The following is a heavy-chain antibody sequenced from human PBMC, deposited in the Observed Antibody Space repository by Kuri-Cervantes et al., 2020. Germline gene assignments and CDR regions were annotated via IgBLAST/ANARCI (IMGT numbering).Heavy chain of an antibody. CDR3: AKGAGYCSSTSCYNYYYYYMDV. Sequence: GESLKISCAASGFTFTSYAMSWVRQAPGKGLEWVSTISGNGGSTYYADSVKGRFTISRDNSKNTLYLQMNSLRAEDTAVYYCAKGAGYCSSTSCYNYYYYYMDVWGQGTLVTVSS. J-gene: IGHJ6*03. V-gene: IGHV3-23*01. CDR2: ISGNGGST. CDR1: GFTFTSYA. D-gene: IGHD2-2*01.